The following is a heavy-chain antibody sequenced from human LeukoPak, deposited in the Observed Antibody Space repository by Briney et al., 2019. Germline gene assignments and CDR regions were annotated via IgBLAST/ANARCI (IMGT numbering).Heavy chain of an antibody. D-gene: IGHD7-27*01. J-gene: IGHJ3*02. CDR1: GFTFSSYA. CDR2: ISGSGGST. V-gene: IGHV3-23*01. Sequence: GGSLRLSCAASGFTFSSYAMSWVRQAPGKGLEWVSAISGSGGSTYYADSVKGRFTISRDNAKNTLYLQMNSLRAEDTAVYYCARDRNWGSGGDAFDIWGQGTMVTVSS. CDR3: ARDRNWGSGGDAFDI.